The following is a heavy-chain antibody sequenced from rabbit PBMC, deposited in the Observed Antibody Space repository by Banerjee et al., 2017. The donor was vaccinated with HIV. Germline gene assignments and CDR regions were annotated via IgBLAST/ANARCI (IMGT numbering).Heavy chain of an antibody. D-gene: IGHD4-1*01. V-gene: IGHV1S45*01. CDR1: GFDFSSYG. CDR3: ARDLAGVVGWNLNL. J-gene: IGHJ4*01. Sequence: QLVESGGGLVQPEGSLTLTCKASGFDFSSYGMSWVRQAPGKGLEWIACINTSSGNTVYASWAKGRFTISKTSSTTVTLQMTSLTAADTATYFCARDLAGVVGWNLNLWGPGTLVTVS. CDR2: INTSSGNT.